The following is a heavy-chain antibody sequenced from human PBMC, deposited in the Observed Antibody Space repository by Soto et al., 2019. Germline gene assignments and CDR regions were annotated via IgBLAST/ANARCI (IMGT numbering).Heavy chain of an antibody. D-gene: IGHD3-9*01. Sequence: GGSLRLSCAASGFTFSSYGMHWVRQAPGKGLEWVAVISYDGSNKYYADSVKGRFTISRDNSKNTLYLQMNSLRAEDTAVYYCAKDLNPFYQYYDILTGYYGGPAFDIWGQGTMVTVSS. CDR1: GFTFSSYG. J-gene: IGHJ3*02. V-gene: IGHV3-30*18. CDR3: AKDLNPFYQYYDILTGYYGGPAFDI. CDR2: ISYDGSNK.